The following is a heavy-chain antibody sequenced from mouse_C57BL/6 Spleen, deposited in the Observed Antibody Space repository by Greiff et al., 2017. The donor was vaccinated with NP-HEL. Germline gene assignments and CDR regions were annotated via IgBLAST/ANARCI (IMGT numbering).Heavy chain of an antibody. CDR1: GFTFSSYG. CDR3: ARCYGSSYGYFDV. Sequence: EVKVVESGGDLVKPGGSLKLSCAASGFTFSSYGMSWVRQTPDKRLEWVATISSGGSYTYYPDSVKGRFTISRDNAKNTLYLQMSRLKSEDTAMDYCARCYGSSYGYFDVWGTGTTVTVSS. D-gene: IGHD1-1*01. CDR2: ISSGGSYT. V-gene: IGHV5-6*01. J-gene: IGHJ1*03.